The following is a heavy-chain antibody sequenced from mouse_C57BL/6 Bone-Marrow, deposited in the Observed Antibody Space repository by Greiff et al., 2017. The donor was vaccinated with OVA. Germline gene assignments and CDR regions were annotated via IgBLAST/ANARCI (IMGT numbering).Heavy chain of an antibody. CDR3: ARPYSHYWFAY. CDR2: INPNNGGT. Sequence: EVQLQQSGPELVKPGASVKISCKASGYTFTDYYMNWVKQSHGKSLEWIGDINPNNGGTSYNQKFKGKATLTVDKSSSTAYMELRSLTSEDSAVYYWARPYSHYWFAYWGQGTLVTVSA. D-gene: IGHD2-12*01. J-gene: IGHJ3*01. V-gene: IGHV1-26*01. CDR1: GYTFTDYY.